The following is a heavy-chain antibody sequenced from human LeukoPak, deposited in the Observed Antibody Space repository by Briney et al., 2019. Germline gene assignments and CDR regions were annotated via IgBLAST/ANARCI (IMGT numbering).Heavy chain of an antibody. CDR3: AKVFISGSYYYYYMGV. D-gene: IGHD1-26*01. V-gene: IGHV3-30*02. Sequence: GGSLRLSCAASGFTFRRYGMHWVRQAPGKGLEGVAFIRYDGSNKYYADVVKGRFTIYRDNSKNTLYLQKNSLRAEDRRVFYCAKVFISGSYYYYYMGVWGKGTTVTVSS. CDR1: GFTFRRYG. CDR2: IRYDGSNK. J-gene: IGHJ6*03.